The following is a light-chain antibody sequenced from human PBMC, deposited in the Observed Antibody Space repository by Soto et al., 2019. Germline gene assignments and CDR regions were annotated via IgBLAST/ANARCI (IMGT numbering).Light chain of an antibody. J-gene: IGLJ3*02. Sequence: QSALTQPASVSGSPGQSITISCTGTSSDVGGYNYVSWFQHHPGKAPKLMIYEVSNRPSGVSNRFSGSKSGNTASLTISGLQAEDEDDYYCTSYTTSSLWVFGGGTKLTVL. V-gene: IGLV2-14*01. CDR2: EVS. CDR1: SSDVGGYNY. CDR3: TSYTTSSLWV.